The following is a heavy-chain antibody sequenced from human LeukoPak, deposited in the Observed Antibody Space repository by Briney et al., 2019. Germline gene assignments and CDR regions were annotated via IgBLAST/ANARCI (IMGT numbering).Heavy chain of an antibody. V-gene: IGHV4-34*01. D-gene: IGHD6-19*01. Sequence: SETLSLTCAVYGGSFSGYYWSWIRQPPGKGLEWIGEINHSGSTDYNPSLKSRVTISVDTSKNQFSLKLSSVTAADTAVYYCARGRRERQWLVFRGPFDYWGQGTLVTVSS. CDR2: INHSGST. CDR3: ARGRRERQWLVFRGPFDY. CDR1: GGSFSGYY. J-gene: IGHJ4*02.